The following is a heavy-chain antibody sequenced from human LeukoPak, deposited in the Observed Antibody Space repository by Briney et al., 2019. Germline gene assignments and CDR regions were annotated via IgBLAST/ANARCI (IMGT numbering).Heavy chain of an antibody. CDR2: INPTAGNT. Sequence: GASAKVSCKASGYTFSNYYLHWVRQAPGQGLEWMGLINPTAGNTYYAQRFQGRVTMTRNTSTSTVYMELSSLRSEDTAVYYCARIRDGYNDAYDIWGQGTMVTVPS. D-gene: IGHD5-24*01. J-gene: IGHJ3*02. V-gene: IGHV1-46*01. CDR3: ARIRDGYNDAYDI. CDR1: GYTFSNYY.